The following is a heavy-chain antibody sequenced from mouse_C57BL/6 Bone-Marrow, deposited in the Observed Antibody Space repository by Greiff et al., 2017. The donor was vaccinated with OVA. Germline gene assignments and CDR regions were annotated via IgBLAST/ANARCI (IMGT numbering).Heavy chain of an antibody. CDR2: ISYSGST. J-gene: IGHJ4*01. CDR3: ARGGDGYYLYYYAMDY. CDR1: GYSITSGYA. V-gene: IGHV3-1*01. Sequence: EVQLQESGPGMVKPSQLLSLTCTVTGYSITSGYAWHWIRHFPGNKLEWMGYISYSGSTNYNPSLKSRISITHDTSKNHFFLKLNSVTTEDTATYYCARGGDGYYLYYYAMDYWGQGTSVTVSS. D-gene: IGHD2-3*01.